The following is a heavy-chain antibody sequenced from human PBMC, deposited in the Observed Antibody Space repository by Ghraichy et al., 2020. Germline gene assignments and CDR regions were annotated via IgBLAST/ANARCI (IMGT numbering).Heavy chain of an antibody. D-gene: IGHD2-15*01. Sequence: LSLTCAASGFTFDDYTMHWVRQAPGKGLEWVSLISWDGGSTYYADSVKGRFTISRDNSKNSLYLQMNSLRTEDTALYYCTKGYCSGGSCYHWYFDLWGRGTLVTVSS. J-gene: IGHJ2*01. V-gene: IGHV3-43*01. CDR2: ISWDGGST. CDR3: TKGYCSGGSCYHWYFDL. CDR1: GFTFDDYT.